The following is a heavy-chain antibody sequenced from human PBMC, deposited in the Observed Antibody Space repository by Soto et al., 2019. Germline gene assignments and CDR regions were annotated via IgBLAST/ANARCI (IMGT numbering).Heavy chain of an antibody. CDR1: GYSFTTDW. CDR2: IYPGDSDT. J-gene: IGHJ6*02. Sequence: GESLKISCNASGYSFTTDWIGWVRQMPGKGLEWMGIIYPGDSDTRYSPSFQGQVTISADKSISTAYLQWSSLRAEDTAVYYCARDLVSGSYYYYYGMDVWGQGTTVTVSS. V-gene: IGHV5-51*01. CDR3: ARDLVSGSYYYYYGMDV. D-gene: IGHD1-26*01.